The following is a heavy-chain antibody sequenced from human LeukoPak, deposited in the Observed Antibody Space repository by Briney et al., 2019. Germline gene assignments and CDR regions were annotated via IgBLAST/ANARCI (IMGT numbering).Heavy chain of an antibody. Sequence: EPSETLSLTCGVSGFSISSGYYWGWIRQPPGKGLEWIGYIYYSGSTNYNPSLKSRVTISVDTSKNQFSLKLSSVTAADTAVYYCARWYYYYMDVWGKGTTVTVSS. V-gene: IGHV4-61*01. CDR2: IYYSGST. CDR3: ARWYYYYMDV. J-gene: IGHJ6*03. CDR1: GFSISSGYY.